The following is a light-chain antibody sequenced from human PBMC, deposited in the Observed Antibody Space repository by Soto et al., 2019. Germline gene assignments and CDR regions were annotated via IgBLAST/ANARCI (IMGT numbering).Light chain of an antibody. V-gene: IGKV1-39*01. J-gene: IGKJ5*01. CDR1: QNINKY. Sequence: DIQLPQSPSSLSASVGDRVTITCRASQNINKYLNRYQHKPGKAPNLLIYSASTLQTGVSSRFSGSGSGTDFTLTISSLQLEGFATYYCQQTYRTLSFGPGTRLEIK. CDR3: QQTYRTLS. CDR2: SAS.